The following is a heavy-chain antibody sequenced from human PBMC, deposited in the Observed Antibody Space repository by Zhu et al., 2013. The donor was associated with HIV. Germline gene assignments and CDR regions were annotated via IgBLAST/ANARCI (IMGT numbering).Heavy chain of an antibody. CDR3: ARGGYSYGYYFDY. J-gene: IGHJ4*02. V-gene: IGHV1-8*02. CDR2: MNPNSGNT. CDR1: GYNFMDYD. D-gene: IGHD5-18*01. Sequence: QVQLLQSGAEVREPGTSVTISCETYGYNFMDYDINWVRQAAGQGLEWMGWMNPNSGNTGYVQKFQGRVTMTRNTSISTVYMELSSLRSEDTAVYYCARGGYSYGYYFDYWGQGTLVTVSS.